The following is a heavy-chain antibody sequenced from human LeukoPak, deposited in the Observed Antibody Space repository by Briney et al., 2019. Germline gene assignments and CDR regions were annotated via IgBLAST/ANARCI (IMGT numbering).Heavy chain of an antibody. D-gene: IGHD6-13*01. CDR1: GFTFSSYE. V-gene: IGHV3-48*02. J-gene: IGHJ4*02. CDR3: ARDHYSRNDH. Sequence: GGSLRLSCAASGFTFSSYEMNWVRQAPGKGLEWVSYISGSSSTIYYAGSVKGRFTISRDNAKNSVYLQMNSLRDDDTALYYCARDHYSRNDHWGQGTLVTVSS. CDR2: ISGSSSTI.